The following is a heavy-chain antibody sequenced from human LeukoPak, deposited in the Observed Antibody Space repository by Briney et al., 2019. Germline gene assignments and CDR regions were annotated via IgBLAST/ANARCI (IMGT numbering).Heavy chain of an antibody. Sequence: ASVKVSCKASGYTFTSYAMHWVRQAPGQRLEWMGWINAGNGNTKYSQKFQGRVTITRDTSASTAYMELSSLRSEDTAVYYCARGSLYSSGWYWFDPWGQGTLVTVSS. CDR3: ARGSLYSSGWYWFDP. CDR2: INAGNGNT. V-gene: IGHV1-3*01. CDR1: GYTFTSYA. J-gene: IGHJ5*02. D-gene: IGHD6-19*01.